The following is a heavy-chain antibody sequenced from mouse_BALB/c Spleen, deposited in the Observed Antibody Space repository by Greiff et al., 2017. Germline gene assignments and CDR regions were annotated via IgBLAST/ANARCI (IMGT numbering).Heavy chain of an antibody. CDR3: ARDDGYYYAMDY. J-gene: IGHJ4*01. V-gene: IGHV5-4*02. CDR1: GFTFSDYY. CDR2: ISDGGSYT. D-gene: IGHD2-3*01. Sequence: EVQLVESGGGLVKPGGSLKLSCAASGFTFSDYYMYWVRQTPEKRLEWVATISDGGSYTYYPDSVKGRFTISRDNAKNTLYLEMSSLRSEDTAMYYCARDDGYYYAMDYWGQGTSVTVSS.